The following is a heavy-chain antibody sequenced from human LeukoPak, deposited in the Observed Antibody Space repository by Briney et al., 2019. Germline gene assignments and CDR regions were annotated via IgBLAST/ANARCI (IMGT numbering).Heavy chain of an antibody. V-gene: IGHV4-34*01. CDR1: GGSFSGYY. CDR3: ARSTAMVKEWDY. CDR2: INHSGST. D-gene: IGHD5-18*01. Sequence: SETLSLTCAVYGGSFSGYYWSWIRQPPGKGLEWIGEINHSGSTNYNPSLKSRVTISVDTSKNQFSLKLSSVTAADTAVYYCARSTAMVKEWDYWGQGTLVTVSS. J-gene: IGHJ4*02.